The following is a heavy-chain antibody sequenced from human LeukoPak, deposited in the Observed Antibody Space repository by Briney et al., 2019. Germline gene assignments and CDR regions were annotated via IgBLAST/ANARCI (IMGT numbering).Heavy chain of an antibody. CDR3: ARTTEGYCRGRSCYSYYYYMDV. D-gene: IGHD2-15*01. J-gene: IGHJ6*03. CDR2: IYHSGRT. CDR1: GYSISSGYY. V-gene: IGHV4-38-2*02. Sequence: SETLSLTCTVSGYSISSGYYWGWIRQPPGKGLEWIGSIYHSGRTFYNPSLKSRVTISVDTSQNQFSLKLSSVTAADTAVYYCARTTEGYCRGRSCYSYYYYMDVWGKGTTVTVSS.